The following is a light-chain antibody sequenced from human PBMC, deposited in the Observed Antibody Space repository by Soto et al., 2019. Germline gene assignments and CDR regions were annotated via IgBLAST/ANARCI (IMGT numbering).Light chain of an antibody. Sequence: SVLTQPASVSGSPGQSITISCTGTSSDVGSYNLVSWYQQHPGKAPKLMIYEGSKRPSGVSNRFSGSKSGNTASLTISGLQADDEADYYCCSYAGSSTPYGFGTGTKVTVL. CDR3: CSYAGSSTPYG. J-gene: IGLJ1*01. CDR2: EGS. V-gene: IGLV2-23*01. CDR1: SSDVGSYNL.